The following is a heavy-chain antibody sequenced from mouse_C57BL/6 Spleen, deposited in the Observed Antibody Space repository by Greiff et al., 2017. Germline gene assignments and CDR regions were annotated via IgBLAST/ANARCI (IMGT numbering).Heavy chain of an antibody. CDR2: IYPGDGDT. J-gene: IGHJ2*01. V-gene: IGHV1-80*01. Sequence: VQLQESGAELVKPGASVKISCKASGYAFSSYWMNWVKQRPGQGLEWIGQIYPGDGDTNYNGKFKGKATLTADKSSSTAYMQLSSLTSEDSAVYFCARGGSDYFDYWGQGTTLTVSS. CDR3: ARGGSDYFDY. CDR1: GYAFSSYW.